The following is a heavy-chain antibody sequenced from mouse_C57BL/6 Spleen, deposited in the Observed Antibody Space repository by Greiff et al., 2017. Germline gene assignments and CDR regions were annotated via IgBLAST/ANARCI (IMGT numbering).Heavy chain of an antibody. J-gene: IGHJ1*03. Sequence: VQLQQSGAELARPGASVKLSCKASGYTFTSYGISWVKQRTGQGLEWIGEIYPRSGNTYYNEKFKGKATLTADKSSSTAYMELRSLTSEDAAVYFCARGADYYGSSPVWYFDVWGTGTTVTVSS. CDR1: GYTFTSYG. D-gene: IGHD1-1*01. V-gene: IGHV1-81*01. CDR2: IYPRSGNT. CDR3: ARGADYYGSSPVWYFDV.